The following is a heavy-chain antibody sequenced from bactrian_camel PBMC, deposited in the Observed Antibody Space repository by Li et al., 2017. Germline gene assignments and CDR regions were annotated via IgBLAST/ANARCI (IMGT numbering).Heavy chain of an antibody. D-gene: IGHD2*01. CDR1: VSSANDYC. CDR3: AADPTRSYCTGGYWRQPVMGPNKY. J-gene: IGHJ4*01. V-gene: IGHV3S25*01. Sequence: QLVESGGGSVQAGGSLRLSCAVPVSSANDYCLGWFRQASGKEREWVARIATGSGNTYYADSVKGRFTISQDNAKNTVYLQMDSLKPEDTAMYYCAADPTRSYCTGGYWRQPVMGPNKYWGQGTQVTVS. CDR2: IATGSGNT.